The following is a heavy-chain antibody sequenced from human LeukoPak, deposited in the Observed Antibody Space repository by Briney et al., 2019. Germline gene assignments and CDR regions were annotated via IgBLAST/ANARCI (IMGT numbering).Heavy chain of an antibody. Sequence: SLKLSCAASGVTFSSYAISWVRQAPGQGLEWIGAIIRIFGTANYAQKFQGRVTITADKSTSTAYMELSSLRSEDTAVYYCARNPLSTGEVSSWYNWFDPWGQGTLVTVSS. CDR2: IIRIFGTA. J-gene: IGHJ5*02. D-gene: IGHD6-13*01. CDR3: ARNPLSTGEVSSWYNWFDP. CDR1: GVTFSSYA. V-gene: IGHV1-69*06.